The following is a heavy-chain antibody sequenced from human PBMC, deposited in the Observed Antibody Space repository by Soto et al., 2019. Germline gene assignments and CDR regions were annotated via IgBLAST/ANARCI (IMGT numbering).Heavy chain of an antibody. V-gene: IGHV3-23*01. CDR2: ISGSGGST. CDR1: GFTFSSYA. CDR3: AKDIRYGSGSYYDY. J-gene: IGHJ4*02. Sequence: GGSLRLSCAASGFTFSSYAMSWVRQAPGKGLEWVSAISGSGGSTYYADSVKGRFTISRDNSKNTLYLQMNSLRAEDTAVYYCAKDIRYGSGSYYDYWGQGTLVTVSS. D-gene: IGHD3-10*01.